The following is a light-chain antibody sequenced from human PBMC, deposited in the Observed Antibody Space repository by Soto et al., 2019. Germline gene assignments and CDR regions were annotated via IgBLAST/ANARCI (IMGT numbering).Light chain of an antibody. V-gene: IGKV1-39*01. CDR3: QQVDSFPHT. CDR2: GAS. CDR1: QSISNH. J-gene: IGKJ2*01. Sequence: DTQMTRSPSSLPASVSHRVTITCRASQSISNHLNWYQQKPGKVAEVLIYGASSLQAGVPSRFTGSGSGTDFTLTISSLQPEDFATYYCQQVDSFPHTFGQGTKLEVK.